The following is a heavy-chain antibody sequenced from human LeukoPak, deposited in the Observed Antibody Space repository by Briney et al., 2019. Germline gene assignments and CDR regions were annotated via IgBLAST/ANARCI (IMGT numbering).Heavy chain of an antibody. CDR1: GFTFSSYW. V-gene: IGHV3-21*01. D-gene: IGHD1-14*01. Sequence: GGSLRLSCAASGFTFSSYWMDWVRQAPGKALEWVSSITSSGTYIFYADSVKGRFTISRDNAKNSLYLQMNSLGPEDTAVYYCGREILEPGKTLTYWGQGSLITVSS. CDR3: GREILEPGKTLTY. J-gene: IGHJ4*02. CDR2: ITSSGTYI.